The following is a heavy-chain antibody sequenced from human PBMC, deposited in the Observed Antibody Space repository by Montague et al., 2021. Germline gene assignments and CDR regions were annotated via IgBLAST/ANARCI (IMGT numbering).Heavy chain of an antibody. CDR1: GDSVSSRNHY. CDR2: IQNMVKT. V-gene: IGHV4-61*03. CDR3: GRVTARDQATGYPLFDY. J-gene: IGHJ4*02. Sequence: SETLSLTCTVAGDSVSSRNHYWGWVRQPPGKGLEWLGHIQNMVKTKYPPSLSSRLTISANMSKNHLSLKPTSVTAADTAVYYCGRVTARDQATGYPLFDYWGLGKLVTVSS. D-gene: IGHD5-12*01.